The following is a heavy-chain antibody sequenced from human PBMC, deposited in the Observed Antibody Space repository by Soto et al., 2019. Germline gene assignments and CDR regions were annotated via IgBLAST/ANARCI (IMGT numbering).Heavy chain of an antibody. J-gene: IGHJ4*02. Sequence: SESLYLTSTVCGGSICPYYWSWIRQSPGMGLEMIGYVYYTGSTIYNPSLKSRVTISVDTSNNQFSLRLTSVTAADTAAYYCARMPYTGSNPPFAHWGRGILVTVSS. D-gene: IGHD2-15*01. CDR2: VYYTGST. V-gene: IGHV4-59*01. CDR3: ARMPYTGSNPPFAH. CDR1: GGSICPYY.